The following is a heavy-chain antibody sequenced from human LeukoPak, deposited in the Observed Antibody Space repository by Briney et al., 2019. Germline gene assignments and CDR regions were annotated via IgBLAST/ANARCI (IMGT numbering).Heavy chain of an antibody. D-gene: IGHD4-23*01. V-gene: IGHV3-53*01. CDR1: GFTVSSNY. Sequence: GGSLRLSCAASGFTVSSNYMSWVRQAPGKGLEWVSVIYSGGSTYYADSVKGRFTISRDNSKNTLYLQMNSLRAEDTAVYYCAREDGYGGRFFDYWGQGTLVTASS. CDR2: IYSGGST. J-gene: IGHJ4*02. CDR3: AREDGYGGRFFDY.